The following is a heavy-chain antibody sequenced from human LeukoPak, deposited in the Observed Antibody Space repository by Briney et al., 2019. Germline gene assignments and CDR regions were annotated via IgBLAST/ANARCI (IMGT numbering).Heavy chain of an antibody. D-gene: IGHD3-10*01. J-gene: IGHJ4*02. V-gene: IGHV1-18*01. CDR2: ISAYNGNT. CDR1: GYTFTSYG. CDR3: ARELQGWFGELSIYYFDY. Sequence: ASVKVSCKASGYTFTSYGISWVRQAPGQGLEWMGWISAYNGNTNYAQKLQGRVTMTTDASTSTAYMELRSLRSDDTAVYYCARELQGWFGELSIYYFDYGGPGTLVTVSS.